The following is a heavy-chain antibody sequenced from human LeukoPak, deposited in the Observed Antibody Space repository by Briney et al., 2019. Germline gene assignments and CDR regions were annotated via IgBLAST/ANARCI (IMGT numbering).Heavy chain of an antibody. Sequence: GGSLRLSCAASGFSFSSYGMHWVRQAPGKGLEWVAVISYDGSNKYYADSVKGRFTISRDNSKNTLYLQMNSLRAEDTAVYYCARDSGSYDLDYWGQGTLVTVSS. CDR3: ARDSGSYDLDY. CDR2: ISYDGSNK. D-gene: IGHD1-26*01. CDR1: GFSFSSYG. V-gene: IGHV3-30*03. J-gene: IGHJ4*02.